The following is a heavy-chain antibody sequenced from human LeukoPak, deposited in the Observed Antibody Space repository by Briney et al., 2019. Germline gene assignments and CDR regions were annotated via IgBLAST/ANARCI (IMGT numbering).Heavy chain of an antibody. D-gene: IGHD2-2*01. Sequence: SETLPLTCAVYGGSSSGYYWSWIRQPPGKGLEWIGEINHSGSTNYNPSLKSRVTISVDTSKNQFSLKLSSVTAADTAVYYCAREGASCYDYWGQGTLVTVSS. CDR3: AREGASCYDY. CDR2: INHSGST. V-gene: IGHV4-34*01. CDR1: GGSSSGYY. J-gene: IGHJ4*02.